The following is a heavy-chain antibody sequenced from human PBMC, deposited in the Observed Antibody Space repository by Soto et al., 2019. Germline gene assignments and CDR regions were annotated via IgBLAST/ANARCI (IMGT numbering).Heavy chain of an antibody. Sequence: DVQLLESGGGLVQPGGSLRLSCAASGFTFRSYAMSWVRQAPGKGLEWVTGISGSGISTHYADSVKGRFTVSRDNSMNTRYLQMNSLRAEDTAVYNCAKEPVGPDWYFDLWGRGTLVTVSS. V-gene: IGHV3-23*01. CDR1: GFTFRSYA. CDR3: AKEPVGPDWYFDL. CDR2: ISGSGIST. J-gene: IGHJ2*01.